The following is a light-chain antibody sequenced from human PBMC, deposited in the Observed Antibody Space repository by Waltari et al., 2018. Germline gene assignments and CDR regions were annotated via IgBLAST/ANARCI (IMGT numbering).Light chain of an antibody. CDR1: ENIMTY. CDR3: QLSYSVPFT. V-gene: IGKV1-39*01. Sequence: DIWMAQSPSPLSASLGDRVTVSCRASENIMTYLNWYQHKPGSAPKLLISSASKLQGGVPSRFSGSGSGTDFTLTISGLQPVDFATYYCQLSYSVPFTFGPGTSVDLK. J-gene: IGKJ3*01. CDR2: SAS.